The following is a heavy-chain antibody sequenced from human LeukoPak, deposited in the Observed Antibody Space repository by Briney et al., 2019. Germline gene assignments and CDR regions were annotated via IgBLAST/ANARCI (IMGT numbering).Heavy chain of an antibody. CDR2: ISAYNGNT. Sequence: GASVKVPCKASGYTFASYGINWVRQAPGQGLEWMGWISAYNGNTNYAQKLQGRVTMTTDTSTSTAYMELRSLGSDDTAVYYCARVHPYCSRTSCYFHWGQGTLVTVSS. D-gene: IGHD2-2*01. V-gene: IGHV1-18*01. J-gene: IGHJ4*02. CDR1: GYTFASYG. CDR3: ARVHPYCSRTSCYFH.